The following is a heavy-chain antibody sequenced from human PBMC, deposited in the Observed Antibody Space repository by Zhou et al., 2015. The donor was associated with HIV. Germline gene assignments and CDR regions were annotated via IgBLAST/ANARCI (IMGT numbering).Heavy chain of an antibody. CDR3: ARGGQGSGYDFTNYYYYYGMDV. Sequence: QVQLVQSGAEVKKPGSSVKVSCKASGGTFSSYAISWVRQAPGQGLEWMGGIIPIFGTANYAQKFQGRVTITADESTSTAYMELSSLRSEDTAVYYCARGGQGSGYDFTNYYYYYGMDVWGQGTTVTVSS. CDR2: IIPIFGTA. D-gene: IGHD5-12*01. CDR1: GGTFSSYA. V-gene: IGHV1-69*01. J-gene: IGHJ6*02.